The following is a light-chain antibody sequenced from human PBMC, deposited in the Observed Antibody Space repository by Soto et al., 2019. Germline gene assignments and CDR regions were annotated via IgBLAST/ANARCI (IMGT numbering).Light chain of an antibody. CDR3: QQVNSYPLT. V-gene: IGKV1-9*01. J-gene: IGKJ4*01. CDR2: GAS. CDR1: QGISSH. Sequence: DIQLTQSPSFLSASVGDRVTNTCRASQGISSHLAWYQQKPGKAPKLLIYGASTLQSGVPSRFSGSGSGTEFTLTISSLQPEDFATYFCQQVNSYPLTFGGGTKVEIE.